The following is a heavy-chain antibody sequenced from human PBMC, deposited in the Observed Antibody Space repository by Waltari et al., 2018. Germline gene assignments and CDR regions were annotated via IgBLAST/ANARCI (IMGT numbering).Heavy chain of an antibody. CDR3: ARHVYTTLDY. V-gene: IGHV4-38-2*01. CDR2: IYHSGST. J-gene: IGHJ4*02. Sequence: QVQLQESGQGLVKPSGTLSLPCAVPGYPFSSGYYWGWIRQPPGKGLEWIGNIYHSGSTYYNPSLKSRVTISVDTSKNQFSLKLSSVTAADTAVYYCARHVYTTLDYWGQGTLVTVSS. CDR1: GYPFSSGYY. D-gene: IGHD3-16*01.